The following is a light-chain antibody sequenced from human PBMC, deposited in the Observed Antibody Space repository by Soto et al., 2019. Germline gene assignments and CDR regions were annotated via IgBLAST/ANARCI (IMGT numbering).Light chain of an antibody. V-gene: IGLV2-14*01. CDR3: SSYTSSITVDVV. CDR2: EVS. CDR1: SSDVGGYDY. Sequence: QSALTQPASVSGSPGQSITISCTGTSSDVGGYDYVSWYQHFPGKAPKLIIYEVSNRPSGVSNRFSGSKSGNTASLTISGLQAEDEADYYCSSYTSSITVDVVFGGGTKLT. J-gene: IGLJ2*01.